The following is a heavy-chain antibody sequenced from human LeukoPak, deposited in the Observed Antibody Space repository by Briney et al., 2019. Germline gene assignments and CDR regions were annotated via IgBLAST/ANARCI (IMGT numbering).Heavy chain of an antibody. CDR1: GYTFTSYG. V-gene: IGHV1-69*13. CDR2: IIPIFGTA. Sequence: SVEVSCKASGYTFTSYGISWVRQAPGQGLEWMGGIIPIFGTANYAQKFQGRVTITADESTSTAYMELSSLRSEDTAVYYCARALYSSGWYFPRYWGQGTLVTVSS. CDR3: ARALYSSGWYFPRY. J-gene: IGHJ4*02. D-gene: IGHD6-19*01.